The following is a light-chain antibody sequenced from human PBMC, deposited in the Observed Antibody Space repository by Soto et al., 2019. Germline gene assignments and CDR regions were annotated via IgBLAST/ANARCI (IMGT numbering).Light chain of an antibody. CDR2: DAS. V-gene: IGKV1-33*01. CDR1: QSISRW. Sequence: IHVTQSPSNLSASKGDSVTITCRASQSISRWLAWYQQKAGEAPKLLIYDASILQAGVPSRFSGGGSGTDFTFTISSLHPEDVATYYCQQFDTLITFGQGTRLEIK. J-gene: IGKJ5*01. CDR3: QQFDTLIT.